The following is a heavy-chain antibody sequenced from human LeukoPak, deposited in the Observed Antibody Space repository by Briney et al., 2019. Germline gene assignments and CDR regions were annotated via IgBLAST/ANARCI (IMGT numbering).Heavy chain of an antibody. CDR2: ISSSRSYI. CDR3: ARDSGHSGYDLDY. CDR1: GFTFSSYS. V-gene: IGHV3-21*01. D-gene: IGHD5-12*01. Sequence: PGGXXXLSCAASGFTFSSYSMNWVRQAPGKGLEWVSSISSSRSYIYYADSVKGRLTISRDKAKNSVYLQVNSLRAEDTALYYCARDSGHSGYDLDYWGQGTLVTVSS. J-gene: IGHJ4*02.